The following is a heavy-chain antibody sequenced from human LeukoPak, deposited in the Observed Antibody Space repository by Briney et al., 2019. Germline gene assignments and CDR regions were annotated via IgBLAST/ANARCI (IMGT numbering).Heavy chain of an antibody. CDR2: IYYSGST. Sequence: SETLSLTCTVSGRSISSYYWSWIRQPPGKGLEWIGYIYYSGSTNYNPSLKSRVTISIDTSKNQFSLNLSSVTAADTAVYYCARGASGYSYGWGQGTLVTVSS. CDR1: GRSISSYY. CDR3: ARGASGYSYG. J-gene: IGHJ4*02. D-gene: IGHD5-18*01. V-gene: IGHV4-59*01.